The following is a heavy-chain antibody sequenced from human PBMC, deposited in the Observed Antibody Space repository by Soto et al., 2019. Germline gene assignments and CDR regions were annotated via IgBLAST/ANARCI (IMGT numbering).Heavy chain of an antibody. V-gene: IGHV4-30-2*01. Sequence: LSLTCAVSGGSISSGGYSWSWIRQPPGKGLEWIGYIYHSGSTYYNPSLKSRVTISVDRSKNQFSLKLSSVTAADTAVHYCARVPDYWGQGTLVTVSS. CDR2: IYHSGST. J-gene: IGHJ4*02. CDR1: GGSISSGGYS. CDR3: ARVPDY.